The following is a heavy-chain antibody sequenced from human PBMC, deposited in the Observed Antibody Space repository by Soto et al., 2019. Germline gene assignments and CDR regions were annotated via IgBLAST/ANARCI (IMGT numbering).Heavy chain of an antibody. CDR1: GYTFTNYG. Sequence: ASVKVSCKTSGYTFTNYGINWVRQAPGQGLEWMGWISVYSGNTNYAQKVKGRVTMTTDTSTSTAYMELRSLRSDDTAVYYCARDYKIPETDYYDTNTFPYNWFDPWGQGTLVTVSS. V-gene: IGHV1-18*01. J-gene: IGHJ5*02. CDR2: ISVYSGNT. CDR3: ARDYKIPETDYYDTNTFPYNWFDP. D-gene: IGHD3-22*01.